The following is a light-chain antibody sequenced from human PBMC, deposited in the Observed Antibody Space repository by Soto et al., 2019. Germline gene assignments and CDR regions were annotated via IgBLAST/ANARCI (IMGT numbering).Light chain of an antibody. Sequence: SALTQPASVSGSPGQSITISCTGTSSDVGSYKFVSWYQQHPGKAPKLMIYEGSKRPSGVYDRFSGSKSGNTASLTISGLQADDEADYFCCSYAGGSNVFGTGTKVTVL. V-gene: IGLV2-23*03. CDR1: SSDVGSYKF. CDR3: CSYAGGSNV. CDR2: EGS. J-gene: IGLJ1*01.